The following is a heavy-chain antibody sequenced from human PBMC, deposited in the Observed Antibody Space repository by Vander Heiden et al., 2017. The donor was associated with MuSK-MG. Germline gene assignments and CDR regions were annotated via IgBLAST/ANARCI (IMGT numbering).Heavy chain of an antibody. CDR1: GGSISSSRYY. CDR2: IYYSGST. D-gene: IGHD2-2*01. CDR3: ARRPVGYCSSTSCYEHAFDI. J-gene: IGHJ3*02. Sequence: QLQLQESGPALVKPSETLSLTCTVSGGSISSSRYYWGWSRQPPGKGLEWIGSIYYSGSTYYKPSLKSRVTISVDTSKNQFALKLSSVTAADTAVYYCARRPVGYCSSTSCYEHAFDIWGQGTMVTVSS. V-gene: IGHV4-39*01.